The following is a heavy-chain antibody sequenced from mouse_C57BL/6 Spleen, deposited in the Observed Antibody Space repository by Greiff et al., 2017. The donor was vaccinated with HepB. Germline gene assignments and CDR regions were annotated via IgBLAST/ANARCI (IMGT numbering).Heavy chain of an antibody. Sequence: QVQLQQPGAELVMPGASVKLSCKASGYTFTSYWMHWVKQRPGQGLEWIGEIDPSDSYTNYNQKFKGKSTLTVDKSSSTAYMQLSSLTSEDSAVYYCATSTMITTGDYWGQGTTLTVSS. D-gene: IGHD2-4*01. CDR3: ATSTMITTGDY. J-gene: IGHJ2*01. CDR1: GYTFTSYW. CDR2: IDPSDSYT. V-gene: IGHV1-69*01.